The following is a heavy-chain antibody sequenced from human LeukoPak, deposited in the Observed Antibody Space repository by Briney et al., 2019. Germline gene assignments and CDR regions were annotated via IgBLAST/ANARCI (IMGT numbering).Heavy chain of an antibody. J-gene: IGHJ4*02. D-gene: IGHD5-18*01. Sequence: GASVKISCKASGGTFSSYAISWVRHAPGQGLEWMGRIIPIFGTANYAHKVQGRVTITTDESTSTAYMELSSLRSEDTAVYYCARDPPQDSYLAMWGQGTLVTVSS. CDR1: GGTFSSYA. CDR3: ARDPPQDSYLAM. CDR2: IIPIFGTA. V-gene: IGHV1-69*05.